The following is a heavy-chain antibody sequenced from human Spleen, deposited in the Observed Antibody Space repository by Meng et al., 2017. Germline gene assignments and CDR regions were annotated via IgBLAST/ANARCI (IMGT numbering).Heavy chain of an antibody. J-gene: IGHJ4*02. Sequence: EVQLLESGVGLVRPEGSLRLSCAASGFTFSSYWMHWVRQVPGKGLVWVSHINSDGTGRTYADSVQGRFTTSRDNAKNTVYLQMNSLRAEDTAVYFCARDDPGVGIDFWGQGTLVTVSS. CDR1: GFTFSSYW. V-gene: IGHV3-74*01. CDR2: INSDGTGR. CDR3: ARDDPGVGIDF. D-gene: IGHD1-26*01.